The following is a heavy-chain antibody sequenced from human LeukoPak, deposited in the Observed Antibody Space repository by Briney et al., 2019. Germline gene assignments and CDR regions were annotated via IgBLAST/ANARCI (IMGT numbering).Heavy chain of an antibody. CDR3: ARDQWGGATSIYYYGMDV. V-gene: IGHV1-18*01. CDR2: ISAYNGNT. D-gene: IGHD1-26*01. CDR1: GYTFTSYG. Sequence: ASVKVSCKASGYTFTSYGISWVRQAPGQGLEWMGWISAYNGNTNYAQKLQGRVTMTTDTSTSTAYMELRSLRSDDTAVYYCARDQWGGATSIYYYGMDVWGQGTTVTVSS. J-gene: IGHJ6*02.